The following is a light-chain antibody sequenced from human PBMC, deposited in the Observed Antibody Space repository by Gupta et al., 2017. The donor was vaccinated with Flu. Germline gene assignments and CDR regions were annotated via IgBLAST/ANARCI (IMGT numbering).Light chain of an antibody. CDR1: SSNIGSNT. J-gene: IGLJ3*02. CDR2: SNN. CDR3: AAWDDSRNGWV. Sequence: QSVLPQPPSASGTPGQRVTISCSGSSSNIGSNTVTWYQPLPGTAPKLLIYSNNQRNSGVPERFSGSKSGTSASLAISGLQAEEEADYYCAAWDDSRNGWVFGGGTKLTVL. V-gene: IGLV1-44*01.